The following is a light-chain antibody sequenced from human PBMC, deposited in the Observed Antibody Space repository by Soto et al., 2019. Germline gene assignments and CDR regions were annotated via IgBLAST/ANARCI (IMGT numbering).Light chain of an antibody. CDR1: SSNIGAGYD. Sequence: QSALTQPPSASGAPGQRVTISCTGSSSNIGAGYDVHWYQQLPGTAPKLLIYGNSNRPSGVPDRFSGSKSGTSASLAITGLQAEDEADYYCQSYDSSLSGLVFGTGTKVTVL. CDR3: QSYDSSLSGLV. V-gene: IGLV1-40*01. J-gene: IGLJ1*01. CDR2: GNS.